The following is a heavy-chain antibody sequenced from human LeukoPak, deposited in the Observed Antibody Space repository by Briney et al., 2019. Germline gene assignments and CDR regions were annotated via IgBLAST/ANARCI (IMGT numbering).Heavy chain of an antibody. Sequence: PGGSLRLSCAGSGFTFSNYAMTWVRQAAGKGLEWVSTISSSGDATYSADSVKGRFSISRDNSKNTLYLQMNNLRADATAVYYCAKAPPYKPYFDYWGQGILVTVSS. V-gene: IGHV3-23*01. J-gene: IGHJ4*02. D-gene: IGHD1-1*01. CDR1: GFTFSNYA. CDR3: AKAPPYKPYFDY. CDR2: ISSSGDAT.